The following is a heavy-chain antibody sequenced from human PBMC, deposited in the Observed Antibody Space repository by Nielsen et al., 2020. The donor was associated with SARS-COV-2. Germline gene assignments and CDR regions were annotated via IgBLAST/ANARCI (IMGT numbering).Heavy chain of an antibody. Sequence: GESLKISCVASGFTFSTYAMSWVRQAPGKGLEWVSAISGSGGSTYYADSVKGRFTISRDNSKNTVYLQMNNLRAEDTAVYYCPKYSSGWYFNYWGQGTLVTVSS. J-gene: IGHJ4*02. CDR1: GFTFSTYA. CDR2: ISGSGGST. V-gene: IGHV3-23*01. CDR3: PKYSSGWYFNY. D-gene: IGHD6-19*01.